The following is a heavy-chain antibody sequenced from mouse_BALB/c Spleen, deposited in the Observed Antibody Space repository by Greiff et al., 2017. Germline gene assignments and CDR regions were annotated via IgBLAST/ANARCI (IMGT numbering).Heavy chain of an antibody. Sequence: QVQLKQSGPGLVAPSQSLSITCTVSGFSLTSYGVHWVRQPPGKGLEWLGVIWAGGSTNYNSALMSRLSISKDNSKSQVFLKMNSLQTDDTAMYYCARDPLYYGSSYGFAYWGQGTLVTVSA. CDR2: IWAGGST. D-gene: IGHD1-1*01. V-gene: IGHV2-9*02. CDR1: GFSLTSYG. CDR3: ARDPLYYGSSYGFAY. J-gene: IGHJ3*01.